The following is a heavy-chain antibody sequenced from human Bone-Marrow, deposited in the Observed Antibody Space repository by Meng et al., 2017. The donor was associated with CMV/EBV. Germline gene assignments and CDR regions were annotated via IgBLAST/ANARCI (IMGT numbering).Heavy chain of an antibody. D-gene: IGHD6-19*01. J-gene: IGHJ4*02. V-gene: IGHV1-69*01. CDR3: ASPIAVAGYYFDY. CDR2: IIPIFGTA. Sequence: LWQSGAGGSVPGSWVKVSCKASGVTFSSYAISWVRQAPGQGLEWMGGIIPIFGTANYAQKFQGRVTITADESTSTAYMELSSLRSEDTAVDYCASPIAVAGYYFDYWGQGTLVTVSS. CDR1: GVTFSSYA.